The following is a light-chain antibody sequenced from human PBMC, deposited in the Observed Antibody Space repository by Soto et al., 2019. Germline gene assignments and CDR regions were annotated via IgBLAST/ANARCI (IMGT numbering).Light chain of an antibody. CDR3: QQYNIWPRWT. V-gene: IGKV3-15*01. CDR2: AAS. J-gene: IGKJ1*01. Sequence: EMEITQSPVTLSLSLGERDTLSCWASQSVSRDVAWYQQKPGQAPRLLIYAASTRATGVPVRFSGGGSGTEFSLTISGLQSEDSAIYYCQQYNIWPRWTFGQGTKV. CDR1: QSVSRD.